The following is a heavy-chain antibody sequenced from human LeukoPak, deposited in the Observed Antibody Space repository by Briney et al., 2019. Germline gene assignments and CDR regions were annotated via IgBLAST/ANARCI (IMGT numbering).Heavy chain of an antibody. CDR2: ISSSGSTI. V-gene: IGHV3-11*01. Sequence: GGSLRLSCAASGFTFSDYYMSWIRQAPGKGLEWVSYISSSGSTIYYADSVQGRFTISRDNAENSLYLQMNSLRAEDTAVYYCARARNYDFWSGYYEYYFDYWGQGTLVTVSS. J-gene: IGHJ4*02. D-gene: IGHD3-3*01. CDR3: ARARNYDFWSGYYEYYFDY. CDR1: GFTFSDYY.